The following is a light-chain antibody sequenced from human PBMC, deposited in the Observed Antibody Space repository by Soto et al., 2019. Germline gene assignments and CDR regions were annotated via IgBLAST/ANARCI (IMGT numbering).Light chain of an antibody. V-gene: IGKV3-11*01. J-gene: IGKJ5*01. CDR3: QQRSNWPIT. CDR1: QSVSSY. CDR2: DAS. Sequence: EIVLTQSPATLSLAPGERATLSFRASQSVSSYLAWYQQKPGQAPRLLIYDASNRATGIPARFSGSGSGTDFTLTISSLEPEDFAVYYCQQRSNWPITFGQGAQREIK.